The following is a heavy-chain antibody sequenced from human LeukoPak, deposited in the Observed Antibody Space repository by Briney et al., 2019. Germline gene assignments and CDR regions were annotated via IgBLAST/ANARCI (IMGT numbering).Heavy chain of an antibody. Sequence: ASVKVSCKASGYTFTGYYMHWVRHAPGQGLEWMGWIIPNSGGTNYAQKFQGRVTMTRDTSISTAYMELSRLRSDDTAVYYCARESSAELLRNWYFDLWGRGTLVTVSS. CDR1: GYTFTGYY. D-gene: IGHD2-15*01. V-gene: IGHV1-2*02. CDR2: IIPNSGGT. CDR3: ARESSAELLRNWYFDL. J-gene: IGHJ2*01.